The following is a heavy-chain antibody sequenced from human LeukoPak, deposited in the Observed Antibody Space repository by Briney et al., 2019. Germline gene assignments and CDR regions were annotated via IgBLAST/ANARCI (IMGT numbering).Heavy chain of an antibody. CDR2: ISSSSSTI. D-gene: IGHD4-23*01. CDR3: ARATVVRVPDI. Sequence: GGSLRLSCAASGFTFSSYSMNWVRQAPGKGMEWVSYISSSSSTIYYADSVKGRFTISRDNAKNSLYLQMNSLRAEDTAVYYCARATVVRVPDIWGQGTMVTVSS. V-gene: IGHV3-48*01. J-gene: IGHJ3*02. CDR1: GFTFSSYS.